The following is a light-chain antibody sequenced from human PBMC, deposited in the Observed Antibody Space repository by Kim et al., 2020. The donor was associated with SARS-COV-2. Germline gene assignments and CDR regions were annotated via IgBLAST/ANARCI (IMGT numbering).Light chain of an antibody. CDR3: QQRRDWYS. J-gene: IGKJ2*03. V-gene: IGKV3-11*01. CDR2: DAS. CDR1: QTIENF. Sequence: LSLSPGERTNLSCRASQTIENFLAWYQHKPGQAPRLLISDASRRATDIPDRFSGSGSGADFTLTIDSLEPEDSAVYYCQQRRDWYSFGQGTKLEI.